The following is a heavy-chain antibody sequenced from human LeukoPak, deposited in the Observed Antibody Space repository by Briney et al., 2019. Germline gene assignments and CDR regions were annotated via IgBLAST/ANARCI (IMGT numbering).Heavy chain of an antibody. D-gene: IGHD3-10*01. V-gene: IGHV4-61*05. CDR1: GSSVRSTTYY. J-gene: IGHJ4*02. CDR3: ARAVGGDGSGSL. Sequence: PSETLSLTCTVSGSSVRSTTYYWGWIRQPPGKELEWFGNLYYRVPSDYHPSHKSRLTMSVDLSTRQISLKLSSVTVAETAVYYCARAVGGDGSGSLWVPGTLVTVCS. CDR2: LYYRVPS.